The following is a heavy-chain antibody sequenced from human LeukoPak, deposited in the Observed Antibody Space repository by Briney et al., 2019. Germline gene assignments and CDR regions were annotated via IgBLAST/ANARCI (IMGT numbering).Heavy chain of an antibody. D-gene: IGHD1-1*01. V-gene: IGHV1-46*01. J-gene: IGHJ3*02. CDR2: INPSGGST. Sequence: ASVKVSCKAAGYTFTTYYMHWVRQAPGQGLEWMGTINPSGGSTSYAQKFQGRVTMTRDTSTSTVYMELSSLRSEDTAVHYCARGGRGEGTGTTRVAFDIWGQGTMVTVSS. CDR1: GYTFTTYY. CDR3: ARGGRGEGTGTTRVAFDI.